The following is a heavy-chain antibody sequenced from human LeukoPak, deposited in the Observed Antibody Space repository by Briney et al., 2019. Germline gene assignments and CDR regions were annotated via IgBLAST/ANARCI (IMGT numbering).Heavy chain of an antibody. D-gene: IGHD5-18*01. CDR1: GGSFSGYY. CDR3: ARGHTAMVFRKYYFDY. J-gene: IGHJ4*02. Sequence: SETLSLTCAVYGGSFSGYYWSWIRQPPGKGLEWIGEINHSGSTNYNPSLKSRVTISVDTSKNQFSLKLSSVTAADTAVYYCARGHTAMVFRKYYFDYWGQGTWSPSPQ. V-gene: IGHV4-34*01. CDR2: INHSGST.